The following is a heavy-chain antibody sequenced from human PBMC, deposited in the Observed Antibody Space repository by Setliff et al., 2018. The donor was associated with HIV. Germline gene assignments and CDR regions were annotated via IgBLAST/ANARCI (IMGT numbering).Heavy chain of an antibody. D-gene: IGHD6-19*01. CDR3: ARNPEMAALNYFYYYMGV. CDR1: GGNFRSYG. J-gene: IGHJ6*03. CDR2: IIPMSGVP. V-gene: IGHV1-69*10. Sequence: ASVKVSCKASGGNFRSYGISWVRQAPGQGLEWMGGIIPMSGVPKYAQKFQGRVTITADKSTSTAYMELSSLRSEDTAVYYCARNPEMAALNYFYYYMGVWGKGTTVTVSS.